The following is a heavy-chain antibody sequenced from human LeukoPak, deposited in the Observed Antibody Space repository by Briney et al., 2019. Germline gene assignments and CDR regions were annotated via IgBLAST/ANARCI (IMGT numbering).Heavy chain of an antibody. CDR3: ARDTTPSDYGDYSFDY. D-gene: IGHD4-17*01. V-gene: IGHV3-7*01. Sequence: GGSLRLSCAASGFTFSSYWMSWVRQAPGKGLEWVANIKQDGSEKYYVDSVKGRFTISRDNAKNSLYLQMNSLRAEDTAVYYCARDTTPSDYGDYSFDYWGQGTLVTVSS. CDR2: IKQDGSEK. J-gene: IGHJ4*02. CDR1: GFTFSSYW.